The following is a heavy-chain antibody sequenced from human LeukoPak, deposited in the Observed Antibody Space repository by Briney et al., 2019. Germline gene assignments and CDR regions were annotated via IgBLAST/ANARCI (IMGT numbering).Heavy chain of an antibody. J-gene: IGHJ4*02. Sequence: GGSLRLSCADSGFTFSTYWMSWVHQAPGNGLEWVANIKQDGSETYYLDSVKGRFTISRDNAKNSLSLQMNSPRAEDTAVYYCAKTLLRFGELSPFDYCGQGTLVTVSS. CDR1: GFTFSTYW. V-gene: IGHV3-7*01. CDR2: IKQDGSET. CDR3: AKTLLRFGELSPFDY. D-gene: IGHD3-10*01.